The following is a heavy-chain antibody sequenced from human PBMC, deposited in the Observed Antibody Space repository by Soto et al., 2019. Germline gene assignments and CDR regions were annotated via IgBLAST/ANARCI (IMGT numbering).Heavy chain of an antibody. D-gene: IGHD1-1*01. CDR1: GGSISSYY. J-gene: IGHJ6*02. Sequence: SETLSLTCTVSGGSISSYYWSWIRQPPGKGLEWIGYIYYSGSTNYNPSLKSRVTISVDTSKNQFSLKLISVTAADTAVYYCARFHDRPGYYHYYYGMDVWGQGTTVTVSS. V-gene: IGHV4-59*01. CDR2: IYYSGST. CDR3: ARFHDRPGYYHYYYGMDV.